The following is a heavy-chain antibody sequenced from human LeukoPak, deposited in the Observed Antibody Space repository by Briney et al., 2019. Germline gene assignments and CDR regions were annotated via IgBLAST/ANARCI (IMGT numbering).Heavy chain of an antibody. J-gene: IGHJ4*02. CDR2: LKRGGSET. V-gene: IGHV3-7*01. Sequence: GVSLRLSCAVSGFTLSTYWMSWVRQAPGKGLQWVTHLKRGGSETHYVDSVKGRFTISRDNPKNSLYLQMNSLRAEDTAANSKRETEPLRGDWEPAPGIDYWGQGTLVSVSS. CDR3: RETEPLRGDWEPAPGIDY. D-gene: IGHD1-14*01. CDR1: GFTLSTYW.